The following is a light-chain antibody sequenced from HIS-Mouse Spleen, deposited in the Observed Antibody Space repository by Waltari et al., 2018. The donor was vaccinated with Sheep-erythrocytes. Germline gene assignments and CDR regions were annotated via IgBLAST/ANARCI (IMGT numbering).Light chain of an antibody. CDR1: QSVSSN. CDR2: GAS. CDR3: QQYNNWPPWT. V-gene: IGKV3-15*01. J-gene: IGKJ1*01. Sequence: EIVMTQSPATLSVSPGERATLSCRASQSVSSNLAWYQQKPGQAPRLLIYGASTRATGIPARFSMQSEDFAVYYCQQYNNWPPWTFGQGTKVEIK.